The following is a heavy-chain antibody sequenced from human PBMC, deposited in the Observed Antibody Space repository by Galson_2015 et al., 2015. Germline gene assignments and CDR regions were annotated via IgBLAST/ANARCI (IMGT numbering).Heavy chain of an antibody. J-gene: IGHJ4*02. D-gene: IGHD4-17*01. V-gene: IGHV3-23*01. Sequence: SLRLSCAGSGFTLNTYAMNWVRQAPGKGLEWVSGITGSGGSTYYADSVKGRFTISRDNSKNTLYLQMNSLRAEDTAIYYCAEDRQVSTVTTQGIFDYWGQGTLVTVSS. CDR3: AEDRQVSTVTTQGIFDY. CDR2: ITGSGGST. CDR1: GFTLNTYA.